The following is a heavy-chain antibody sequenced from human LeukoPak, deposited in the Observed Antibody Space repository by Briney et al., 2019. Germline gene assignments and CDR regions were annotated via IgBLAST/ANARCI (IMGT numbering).Heavy chain of an antibody. Sequence: RASVKVSCKASGYTFTGCYMHLVRQAPGQGLEWMGWINPDSGATNYAQKFQGRVTMTRDTSISTAYMELSRLRSDDTAVYYCASGGHFGRYVTWFDPWGQGTLVSVSS. V-gene: IGHV1-2*02. J-gene: IGHJ5*02. CDR3: ASGGHFGRYVTWFDP. D-gene: IGHD3-16*01. CDR2: INPDSGAT. CDR1: GYTFTGCY.